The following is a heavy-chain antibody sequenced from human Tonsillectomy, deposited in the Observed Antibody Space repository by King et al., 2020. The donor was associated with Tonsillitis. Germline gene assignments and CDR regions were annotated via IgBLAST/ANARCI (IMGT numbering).Heavy chain of an antibody. J-gene: IGHJ2*01. CDR1: GSSISSGYY. V-gene: IGHV4-38-2*01. Sequence: QLQESGPGLVKPSETLSLTCAVSGSSISSGYYWGWIRQPPGKGLEWIGTIYHSGSTYYNPSLKSRVTISVDTSKNQLSLKLSSVTAADTAVVYCSSSRDWYFDLWGRGTLVTVSS. CDR2: IYHSGST. CDR3: SSSRDWYFDL.